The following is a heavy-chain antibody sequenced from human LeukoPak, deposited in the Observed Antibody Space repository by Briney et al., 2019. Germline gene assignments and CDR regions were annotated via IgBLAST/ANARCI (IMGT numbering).Heavy chain of an antibody. J-gene: IGHJ4*02. CDR1: GSFFTSYW. V-gene: IGHV5-51*01. D-gene: IGHD3-10*01. Sequence: GASLEISCKGSGSFFTSYWIGWVRQMPGKGLEWMGIIYPGDSDTRYSPSFQGQVTISADKSISAAYLQWSSLKASDTAMYYCARFGGRGGLAFDYWGQGTLVTVSS. CDR3: ARFGGRGGLAFDY. CDR2: IYPGDSDT.